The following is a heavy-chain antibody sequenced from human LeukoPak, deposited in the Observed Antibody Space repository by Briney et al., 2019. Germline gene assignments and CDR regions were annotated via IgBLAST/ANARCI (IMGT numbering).Heavy chain of an antibody. V-gene: IGHV3-74*01. D-gene: IGHD2-8*01. Sequence: QIGGSMRLSCAASGLAFSAYKMHWVRQAPRKGLVWVSRISTDGYTTDYADFVQGRFPASRDNTKNTWSLEMNSLRAEDTALYYCARSQSGVFAVWGQGTMVTVSS. J-gene: IGHJ3*01. CDR1: GLAFSAYK. CDR2: ISTDGYTT. CDR3: ARSQSGVFAV.